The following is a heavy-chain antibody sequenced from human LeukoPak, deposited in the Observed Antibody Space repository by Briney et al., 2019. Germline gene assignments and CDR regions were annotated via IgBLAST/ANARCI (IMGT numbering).Heavy chain of an antibody. J-gene: IGHJ6*03. CDR1: GFTFSSYW. V-gene: IGHV3-7*01. Sequence: GGSLRLSCAASGFTFSSYWMSWVRQAPGKGLEWVANIKQDGSEKYYVDSVKGRFTISRDNAKNSLYLQMNSLRAEDTAVYYCARDELQWLGSHYYYYYYMDVWGKGTTVTVSS. D-gene: IGHD6-19*01. CDR2: IKQDGSEK. CDR3: ARDELQWLGSHYYYYYYMDV.